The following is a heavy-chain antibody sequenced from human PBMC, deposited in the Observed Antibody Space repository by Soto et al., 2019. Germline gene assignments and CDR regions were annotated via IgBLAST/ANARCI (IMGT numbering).Heavy chain of an antibody. Sequence: ASLKVSCKASGYTFTSYYMHWVRRAPGQGFEWMGIINTSGGSTSYAQKLQGRVTMTRDTSMSTVYMELSSLRSEDTAVYYCARGCSGGSCYYYYGMDVWGQGTTVTVSS. V-gene: IGHV1-46*01. CDR2: INTSGGST. CDR1: GYTFTSYY. CDR3: ARGCSGGSCYYYYGMDV. D-gene: IGHD2-15*01. J-gene: IGHJ6*02.